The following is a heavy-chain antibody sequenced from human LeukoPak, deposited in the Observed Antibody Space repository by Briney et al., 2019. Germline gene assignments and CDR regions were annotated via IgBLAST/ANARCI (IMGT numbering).Heavy chain of an antibody. CDR2: ISYNGSNK. J-gene: IGHJ4*02. Sequence: GGALRLSCAASGFTFSSYAMHGLRQAPGKGVEGVAVISYNGSNKYYADSVKGRLTISRDNSKNTLYLQMNSLRAEDTAVYYCARELYSSGWYQLDYWGQGTLVTVSS. CDR1: GFTFSSYA. V-gene: IGHV3-30*04. CDR3: ARELYSSGWYQLDY. D-gene: IGHD6-19*01.